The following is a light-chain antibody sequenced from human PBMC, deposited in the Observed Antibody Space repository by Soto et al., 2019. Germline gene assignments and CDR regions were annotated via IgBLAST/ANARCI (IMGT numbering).Light chain of an antibody. CDR1: SSNVGSYKL. Sequence: QSVLTQPASVSGSPGQSITISCTGTSSNVGSYKLVSWYQQHPGKAPKLMIFEVNKRPSGVSNRFSGSKSGNTASLTISGLTVEDEADYYCCSSGGSPTYVFGTGNKVTVL. V-gene: IGLV2-23*02. J-gene: IGLJ1*01. CDR3: CSSGGSPTYV. CDR2: EVN.